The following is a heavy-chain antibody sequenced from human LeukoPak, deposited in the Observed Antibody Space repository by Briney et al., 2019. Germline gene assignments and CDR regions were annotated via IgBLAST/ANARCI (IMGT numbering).Heavy chain of an antibody. CDR1: GYSISNGYN. CDR3: ARAGVRSLSRRALSFDY. V-gene: IGHV4-38-2*02. D-gene: IGHD3-16*02. Sequence: SETLSLTCTVSGYSISNGYNWGWVRQPPGKGLECIGSISHIGSTYYNPSLESRVTISVDTSKNQFSLKLSSVTAADTAVYYCARAGVRSLSRRALSFDYWGQGTLVTVSS. CDR2: ISHIGST. J-gene: IGHJ4*02.